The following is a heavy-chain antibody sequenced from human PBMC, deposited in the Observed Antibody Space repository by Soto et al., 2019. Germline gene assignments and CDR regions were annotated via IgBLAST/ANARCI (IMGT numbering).Heavy chain of an antibody. CDR1: GYTFTSYA. V-gene: IGHV1-3*01. D-gene: IGHD3-22*01. Sequence: ASVKVSCKASGYTFTSYAMHWVRQAPGQRLEWMGWINAGNGNTKYSQKFQGRVTITRDTSASTAYMELSSLRSEDTAVYYCARADRRWYYDSSGYLDYWGQGTLVTVSS. J-gene: IGHJ4*02. CDR3: ARADRRWYYDSSGYLDY. CDR2: INAGNGNT.